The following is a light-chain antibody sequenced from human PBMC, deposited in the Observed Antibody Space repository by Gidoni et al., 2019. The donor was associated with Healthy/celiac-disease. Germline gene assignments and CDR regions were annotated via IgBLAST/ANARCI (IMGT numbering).Light chain of an antibody. J-gene: IGKJ5*01. Sequence: EIVLTQSPATLSSSPGDSATLSCRASQSVSSYLAWYQQKPGQAPRLLIYDASNRATGIPARFSCSGSGTDFTLTISSLEPEDFAVYYCQQRSNWPTITFXXXTRLEIK. CDR1: QSVSSY. CDR2: DAS. CDR3: QQRSNWPTIT. V-gene: IGKV3-11*01.